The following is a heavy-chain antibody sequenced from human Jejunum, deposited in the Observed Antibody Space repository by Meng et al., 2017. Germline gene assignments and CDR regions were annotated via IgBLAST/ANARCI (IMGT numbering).Heavy chain of an antibody. CDR2: KSFDGTYE. CDR1: GFTFSNYA. J-gene: IGHJ4*02. V-gene: IGHV3-30*04. CDR3: ARTKIDFYDSSGFLGY. Sequence: GESLKISCAASGFTFSNYAMLWVRQAPGKGLEWVAVKSFDGTYEYYAASVKGRFTISRDNSKKTLYLQMTSLRAEDTAVYYCARTKIDFYDSSGFLGYWGQGTLVTVSS. D-gene: IGHD3-22*01.